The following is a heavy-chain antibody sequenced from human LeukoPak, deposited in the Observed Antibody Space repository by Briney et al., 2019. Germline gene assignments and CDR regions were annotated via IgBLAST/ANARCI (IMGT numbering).Heavy chain of an antibody. J-gene: IGHJ4*02. V-gene: IGHV3-74*01. CDR3: ARARRSFFNDY. Sequence: GGSLRLSCAASGFTFSSYWMHWVRQAPGKGLVWVSRINSDGSSTSYADSVKGRFTISRDNAKNTPYLQMNSLRAEDTAVYYCARARRSFFNDYWGQGTLVTVSS. CDR1: GFTFSSYW. CDR2: INSDGSST.